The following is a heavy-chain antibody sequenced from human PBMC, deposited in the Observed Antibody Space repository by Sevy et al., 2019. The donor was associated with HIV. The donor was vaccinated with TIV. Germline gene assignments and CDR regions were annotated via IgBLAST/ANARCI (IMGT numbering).Heavy chain of an antibody. CDR3: TTKSIEGNYYDSSDYYDYYYYGMDV. V-gene: IGHV3-15*01. Sequence: GESLKISCAASGFTLNKNWMSWVRQAPGKGLEWVGRLKSKTEGGTTDYAAPVKGRFSISRDDSKNMLYLQMNSLKTEDTAVYYCTTKSIEGNYYDSSDYYDYYYYGMDVWGQGTTVTVSS. CDR1: GFTLNKNW. J-gene: IGHJ6*02. CDR2: LKSKTEGGTT. D-gene: IGHD3-22*01.